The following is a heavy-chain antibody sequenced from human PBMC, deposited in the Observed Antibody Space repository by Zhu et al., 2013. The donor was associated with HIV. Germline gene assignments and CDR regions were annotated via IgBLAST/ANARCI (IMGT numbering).Heavy chain of an antibody. CDR2: VSGDKSNP. D-gene: IGHD3-22*01. CDR1: GYIFSNFG. CDR3: TRDRRNYYDRSGYYWKY. J-gene: IGHJ4*02. V-gene: IGHV1-18*01. Sequence: QVQLVQSGAEVKKPGASVKVSCKASGYIFSNFGISWVRQAPGEGPEWMGWVSGDKSNPKYAQKFQGRVTMTTDTSTSTAYMELRSLRSDDTAVYYCTRDRRNYYDRSGYYWKYWGQGTLVTVSS.